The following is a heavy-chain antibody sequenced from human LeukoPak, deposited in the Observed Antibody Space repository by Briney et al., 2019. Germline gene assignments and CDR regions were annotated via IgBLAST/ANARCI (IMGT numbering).Heavy chain of an antibody. CDR2: INPNGGGT. CDR3: ARGPEQQLIKWYYFDY. V-gene: IGHV1-2*04. CDR1: GYTFTGYY. J-gene: IGHJ4*02. D-gene: IGHD6-13*01. Sequence: ASVKVSCKASGYTFTGYYMHWVRQAPGQGLEWMGWINPNGGGTNYAQKFQGWVTMTRDTSISTAYMELSRLRSDDTAVYYCARGPEQQLIKWYYFDYWGQGTLVTVSS.